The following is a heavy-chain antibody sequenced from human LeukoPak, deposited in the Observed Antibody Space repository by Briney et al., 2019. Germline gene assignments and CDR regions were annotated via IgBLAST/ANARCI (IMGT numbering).Heavy chain of an antibody. CDR1: ALTFSSYS. J-gene: IGHJ4*02. CDR2: ISYDGSNK. D-gene: IGHD3-9*01. V-gene: IGHV3-30*18. CDR3: AKDFAAFEKYFDY. Sequence: SLRLSCAASALTFSSYSMHGVPQSPGKGVEWVVVISYDGSNKYSADSVKGRFTISIDNSKNTLYLQMNSLRAEDTAVYYCAKDFAAFEKYFDYWGQGTLVTVSS.